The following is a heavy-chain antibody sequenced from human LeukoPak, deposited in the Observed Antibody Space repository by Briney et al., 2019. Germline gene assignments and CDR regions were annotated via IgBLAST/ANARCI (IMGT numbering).Heavy chain of an antibody. Sequence: ASEKVSCKASGYTFTGYYIHWVRQAPGQGLEWMGWINPNSGGTTYAQKFQGRVTMTRDTSITTAYMELSRLRSDDTAVYYCARDDYKTLYYYYYMDVWGKGTTVIVSS. CDR3: ARDDYKTLYYYYYMDV. CDR1: GYTFTGYY. V-gene: IGHV1-2*02. J-gene: IGHJ6*03. D-gene: IGHD3-16*01. CDR2: INPNSGGT.